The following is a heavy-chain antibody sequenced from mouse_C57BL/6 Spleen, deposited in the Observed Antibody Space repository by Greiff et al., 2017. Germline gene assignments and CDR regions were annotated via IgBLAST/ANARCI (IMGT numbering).Heavy chain of an antibody. Sequence: EVQGVESGEGLVKPGGSLKLSCAASGFTFSSYAMSWVRQTPEKRLEWVAYISSGGDYIYYADTVKGRFTISRDNARNTLYLQMRSLESEATAMYYSTNDGYDYAMDYWGQGTSVTVSS. CDR3: TNDGYDYAMDY. V-gene: IGHV5-9-1*02. D-gene: IGHD2-2*01. CDR1: GFTFSSYA. CDR2: ISSGGDYI. J-gene: IGHJ4*01.